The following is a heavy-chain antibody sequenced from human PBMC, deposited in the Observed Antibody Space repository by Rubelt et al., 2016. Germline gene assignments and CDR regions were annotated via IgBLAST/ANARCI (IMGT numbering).Heavy chain of an antibody. CDR3: AGSVGSSWYSYMDV. CDR2: IYYSGST. Sequence: QVQLQQWGAGLLKPSETLSLTCAVYGGSFSGYYWSWIRQPPGKGLEWIGYIYYSGSTNYNPSLKSRVTISVDTSKNQFSLKLSSVTASDTAVYYCAGSVGSSWYSYMDVWGKGTTVTVSS. J-gene: IGHJ6*03. V-gene: IGHV4-34*11. D-gene: IGHD6-13*01. CDR1: GGSFSGYY.